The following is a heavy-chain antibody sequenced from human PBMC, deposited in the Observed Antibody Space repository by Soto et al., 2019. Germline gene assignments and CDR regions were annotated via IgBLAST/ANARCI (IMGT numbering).Heavy chain of an antibody. V-gene: IGHV1-69*12. CDR3: ARDYPPWASGAFDI. Sequence: QVQLVQSGAEVKKPGSSVKVSCKASGGTFSSYAISWVRQAPGQGLEWMGGIIPIFGTANYAKKFQGSVTNPADEATRSAYMGLSSLRSEDTAVYYCARDYPPWASGAFDIWGQGTMVTVSS. CDR2: IIPIFGTA. J-gene: IGHJ3*02. D-gene: IGHD1-26*01. CDR1: GGTFSSYA.